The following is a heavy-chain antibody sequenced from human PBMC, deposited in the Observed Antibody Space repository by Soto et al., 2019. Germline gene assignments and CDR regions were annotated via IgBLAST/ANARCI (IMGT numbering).Heavy chain of an antibody. D-gene: IGHD6-13*01. Sequence: SQTLSLTCAISGDSVSSNSAAWNWIRQSPSRGLEWLGRTYYRSKWYNDYAVSVKSRITINPDTSKNQFSLQLNSVTPEDTAVDYCARDPIAAAENLTPGDYWGQGTLVTVSS. V-gene: IGHV6-1*01. J-gene: IGHJ4*02. CDR3: ARDPIAAAENLTPGDY. CDR1: GDSVSSNSAA. CDR2: TYYRSKWYN.